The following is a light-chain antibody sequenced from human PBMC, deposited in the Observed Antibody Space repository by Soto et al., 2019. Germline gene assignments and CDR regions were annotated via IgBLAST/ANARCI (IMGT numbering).Light chain of an antibody. J-gene: IGKJ4*01. CDR2: AAS. CDR1: RVLSGW. V-gene: IGKV1-12*01. CDR3: QQAASFPVS. Sequence: TQLTKPPFPVPDSVEDGVPIHGRGIRVLSGWLAWNQQKPGKAPRLLIYAASSLQSGVPSRFSGSGSGTDFTLTITSLQPEDFATYYCQQAASFPVSFGGGTKVENK.